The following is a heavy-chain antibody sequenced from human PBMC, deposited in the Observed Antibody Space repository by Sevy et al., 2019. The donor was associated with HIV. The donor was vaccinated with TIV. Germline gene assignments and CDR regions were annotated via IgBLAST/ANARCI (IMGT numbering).Heavy chain of an antibody. V-gene: IGHV3-74*01. CDR2: INSDGSST. D-gene: IGHD5-18*01. CDR1: GFTFSSYW. J-gene: IGHJ6*03. Sequence: GGSLRLSCAASGFTFSSYWMHWVRQAPGKGLVWVSRINSDGSSTSYADSVKGRFTISRDNAKNTLYLQMNSLRAEDTAVYYCAREYVDTANYYYYYMDVWGKGTTVTVSS. CDR3: AREYVDTANYYYYYMDV.